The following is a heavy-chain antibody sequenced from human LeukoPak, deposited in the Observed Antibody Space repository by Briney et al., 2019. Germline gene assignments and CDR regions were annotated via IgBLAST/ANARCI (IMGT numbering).Heavy chain of an antibody. D-gene: IGHD4-11*01. Sequence: SETLSLTCTVSGGSISSSSYYWGWIRQPPGKGLEWIGSIYYSGSTYYNPSLKSRVTISVDTSKNQFSLKLSSVTAADTAVYYCARYTMTTVTSTRDNWSDPWGQGTLVTVSS. CDR3: ARYTMTTVTSTRDNWSDP. CDR2: IYYSGST. J-gene: IGHJ5*02. CDR1: GGSISSSSYY. V-gene: IGHV4-39*01.